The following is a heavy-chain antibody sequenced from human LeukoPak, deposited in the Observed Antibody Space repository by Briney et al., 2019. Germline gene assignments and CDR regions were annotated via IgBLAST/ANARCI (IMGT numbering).Heavy chain of an antibody. CDR2: IYSGGST. V-gene: IGHV3-53*01. CDR3: ARGPFDGGYLDY. CDR1: GFSVSNSY. J-gene: IGHJ4*02. Sequence: TGGSLRLSCAAXGFSVSNSYMSWVRQAPGKGLEWVSVIYSGGSTYYADSVKGRFTISRDNSRNTLYLQMNSLRAEDTAVYYCARGPFDGGYLDYWGQGTLVTVSS. D-gene: IGHD3-22*01.